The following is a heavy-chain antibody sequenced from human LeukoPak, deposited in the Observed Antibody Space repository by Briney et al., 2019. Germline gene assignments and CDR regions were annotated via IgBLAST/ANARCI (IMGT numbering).Heavy chain of an antibody. D-gene: IGHD1-26*01. CDR3: AKDRSGSYSQGLDY. CDR2: IRYDGSNK. V-gene: IGHV3-30*02. Sequence: GGSLRLSCAASGFTFSSYSMNWVRRAPGKGLEWVAFIRYDGSNKYYADSVKGRFTISRDNSKNTLYLQMNSLRAEDTAVYYCAKDRSGSYSQGLDYWGQGTLVTVSS. CDR1: GFTFSSYS. J-gene: IGHJ4*02.